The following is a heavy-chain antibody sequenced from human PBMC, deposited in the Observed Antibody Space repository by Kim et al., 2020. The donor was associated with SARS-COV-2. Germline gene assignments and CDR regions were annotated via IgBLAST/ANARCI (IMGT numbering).Heavy chain of an antibody. V-gene: IGHV4-39*07. J-gene: IGHJ4*02. CDR1: GGSISSSSYY. CDR3: ARATTSGDIWY. Sequence: SETLSLTCTVSGGSISSSSYYWGWIRQPPGKGLEWIGSIYYSGSTYYNPSLKSRVTISVDTSKNQFSLKLSSVTAADTAVYYCARATTSGDIWYWGQGTLVTVSS. CDR2: IYYSGST. D-gene: IGHD3-10*01.